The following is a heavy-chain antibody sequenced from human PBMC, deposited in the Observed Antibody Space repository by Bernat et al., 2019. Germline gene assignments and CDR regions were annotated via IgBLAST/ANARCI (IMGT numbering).Heavy chain of an antibody. CDR3: ATDLRYSYGLDNVVNEAYYYYGMDV. CDR1: GFTFSSYG. D-gene: IGHD5-18*01. J-gene: IGHJ6*02. CDR2: ISYDGSNK. Sequence: QVQLVESGGGVVQPGRSLRLSCAASGFTFSSYGMHWVRQAPGKGLEWVAVISYDGSNKYYADSVKGRFTISRDNSKNTLYLQMNSLRAEDTAVYYCATDLRYSYGLDNVVNEAYYYYGMDVWGQGTTVTVSS. V-gene: IGHV3-30*03.